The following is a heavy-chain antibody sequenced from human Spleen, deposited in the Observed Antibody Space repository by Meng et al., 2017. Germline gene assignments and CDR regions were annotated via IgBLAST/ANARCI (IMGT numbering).Heavy chain of an antibody. CDR2: ISNSGENT. D-gene: IGHD2-2*01. V-gene: IGHV3-23*01. CDR1: GFNFNSCG. Sequence: GGSLRLSCAASGFNFNSCGMTWVRQAPGKGLEWVSTISNSGENTHYADSVKGRFTISRDNSKDTFYLQMNSLRAEDTAVYYCAKDHCSSTSCQYTPYWYFDLWGRGTLVTVSS. J-gene: IGHJ2*01. CDR3: AKDHCSSTSCQYTPYWYFDL.